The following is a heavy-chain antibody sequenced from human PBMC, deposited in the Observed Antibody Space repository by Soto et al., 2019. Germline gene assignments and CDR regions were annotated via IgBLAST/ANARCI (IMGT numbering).Heavy chain of an antibody. Sequence: ASVKVSCKASGYTFTSYGISWVRQAPEQGLEWMGWISAYNGNTNYAQKLQGRVTLTRDTSASTGYMELSSLRSEHTAFYYCARHMGTIDWFDPWGQGTLVTVSS. CDR2: ISAYNGNT. CDR1: GYTFTSYG. V-gene: IGHV1-18*01. J-gene: IGHJ5*02. D-gene: IGHD5-18*01. CDR3: ARHMGTIDWFDP.